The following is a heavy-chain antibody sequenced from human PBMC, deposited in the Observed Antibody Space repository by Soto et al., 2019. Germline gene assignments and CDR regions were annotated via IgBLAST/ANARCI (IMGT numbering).Heavy chain of an antibody. CDR3: AKKVNSGPGSQYFDY. V-gene: IGHV3-23*01. Sequence: PGGSLRLSCAASGFTFSSYSMSWVRLAPGKGLEWVSGFRTSGDGGTTYYADSVKGRFTISRDNSKNMLFLQMNSLRAEDTAIYYCAKKVNSGPGSQYFDYWGQGTLVTVSS. CDR2: FRTSGDGGTT. D-gene: IGHD3-10*01. CDR1: GFTFSSYS. J-gene: IGHJ4*02.